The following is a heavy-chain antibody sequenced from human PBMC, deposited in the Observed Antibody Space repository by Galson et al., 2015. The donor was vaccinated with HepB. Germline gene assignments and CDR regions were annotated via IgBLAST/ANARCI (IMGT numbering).Heavy chain of an antibody. CDR3: ARHTKEIAAPGNYYYGMDV. CDR1: GGSISSSTDY. J-gene: IGHJ6*02. V-gene: IGHV4-39*01. CDR2: IYYSGST. Sequence: SETLSLTCTVSGGSISSSTDYWGWIRQPPGKGLEWIGSIYYSGSTYYNPSLKSRVTISVDTSKNQFSLKLSSVSAADTAVYYCARHTKEIAAPGNYYYGMDVWGQGTTVTVSS. D-gene: IGHD6-13*01.